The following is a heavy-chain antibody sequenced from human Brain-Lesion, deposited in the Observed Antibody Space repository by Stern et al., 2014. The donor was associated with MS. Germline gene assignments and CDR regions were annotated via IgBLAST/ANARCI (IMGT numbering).Heavy chain of an antibody. V-gene: IGHV1-2*02. CDR3: ARDQRGITIFGVVTDYYYLGMDV. Sequence: QMQLVQSGAEVKKPGASVKVSCKTSGYIFTGYYIHLVRQAPGQGLERIARINPNTGGTQYAQKFQGRVTMSRDTSISTAYVELSSLTSDDTAVYYCARDQRGITIFGVVTDYYYLGMDVWGQGTTVTVSS. J-gene: IGHJ6*02. D-gene: IGHD3-3*01. CDR2: INPNTGGT. CDR1: GYIFTGYY.